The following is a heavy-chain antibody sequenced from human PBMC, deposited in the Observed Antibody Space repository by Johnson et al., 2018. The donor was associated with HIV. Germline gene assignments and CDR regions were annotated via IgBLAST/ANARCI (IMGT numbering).Heavy chain of an antibody. D-gene: IGHD6-19*01. V-gene: IGHV3-11*01. CDR1: GFTFSDYY. CDR3: ARRGGSGWSAFDI. CDR2: ISSSGNTI. J-gene: IGHJ3*02. Sequence: QMQLVESGGGLVQPGGSLRLPCAASGFTFSDYYMSWIRQAPGKGLEWVSYISSSGNTIYYADSVKGRFTISRDNAKNSLYLQMNSLRAEDTALYYCARRGGSGWSAFDIWGQGTIVTVSS.